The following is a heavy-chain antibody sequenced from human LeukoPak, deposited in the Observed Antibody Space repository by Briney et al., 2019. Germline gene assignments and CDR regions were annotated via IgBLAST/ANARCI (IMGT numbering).Heavy chain of an antibody. CDR1: GFTFSSYW. V-gene: IGHV3-21*05. J-gene: IGHJ6*02. CDR2: ISSSSSYT. D-gene: IGHD3-16*01. Sequence: GGSLRLSCAASGFTFSSYWMNWARQAPGKGLEWVSYISSSSSYTNYADSVKGRFTITRDNAKNSLYLQMSNLRAEDTAVYFCARGGGLDVWGQGATVTVSS. CDR3: ARGGGLDV.